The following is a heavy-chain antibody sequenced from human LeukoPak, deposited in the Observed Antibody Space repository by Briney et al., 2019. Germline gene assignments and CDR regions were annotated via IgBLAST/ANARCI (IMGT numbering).Heavy chain of an antibody. D-gene: IGHD3-10*01. CDR2: IYYSGST. V-gene: IGHV4-31*03. CDR3: ARTYGSGSYFFDI. J-gene: IGHJ3*02. Sequence: KPSQTLSLTCTVSGASISSGAYYWSWIRQHPGKGLECIGYIYYSGSTYYNPSLKSRVTISVDTSKNQFSLKLSSVTAADTAVYYCARTYGSGSYFFDIWGQGTMVTVSS. CDR1: GASISSGAYY.